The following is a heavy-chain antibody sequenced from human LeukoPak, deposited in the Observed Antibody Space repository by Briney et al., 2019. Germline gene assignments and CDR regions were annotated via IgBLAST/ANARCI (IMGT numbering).Heavy chain of an antibody. CDR2: IYYSGST. V-gene: IGHV4-59*01. J-gene: IGHJ6*04. D-gene: IGHD3-10*01. Sequence: SETLSLTCTVSGGSITNFYWSWIRQPPGGGLEYIGYIYYSGSTNYNPSLKSRVTISVDTSKNQFYLKLNSVSAADTAVYFCARLSRLTLIRGVTGYHSLDVWGKGTTVTVSS. CDR1: GGSITNFY. CDR3: ARLSRLTLIRGVTGYHSLDV.